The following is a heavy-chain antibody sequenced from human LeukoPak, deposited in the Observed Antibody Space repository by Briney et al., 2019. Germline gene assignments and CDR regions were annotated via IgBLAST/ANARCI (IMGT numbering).Heavy chain of an antibody. CDR3: AKDRYGPTGEFDP. CDR2: ISGSGGST. V-gene: IGHV3-23*01. CDR1: GFTFSSYA. D-gene: IGHD7-27*01. J-gene: IGHJ5*02. Sequence: PGGSLRLPCAASGFTFSSYAMSWVRPAPGKGLEWVSGISGSGGSTYYADSAKGRYTISRDNSQNTLSLQMNSLRAEDTAVYCCAKDRYGPTGEFDPWGQGTPVTVSS.